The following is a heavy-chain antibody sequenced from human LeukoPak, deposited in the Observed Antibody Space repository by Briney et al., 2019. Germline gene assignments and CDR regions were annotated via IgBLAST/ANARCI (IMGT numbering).Heavy chain of an antibody. CDR1: GYTFTSYY. D-gene: IGHD6-13*01. CDR2: INPSGGST. CDR3: ARDGQVIRSSSWYDPDHSPNWFDP. V-gene: IGHV1-46*01. Sequence: GASVKVSCKASGYTFTSYYMHWVRQAPGQGLEWMGIINPSGGSTSYAQKFQGRVTMTRDTSTSTVYMELSSLRSEDTAVYYCARDGQVIRSSSWYDPDHSPNWFDPWGQGTLVTVSS. J-gene: IGHJ5*02.